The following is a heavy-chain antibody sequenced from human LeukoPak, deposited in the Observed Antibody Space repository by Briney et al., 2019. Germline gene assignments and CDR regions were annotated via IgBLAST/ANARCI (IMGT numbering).Heavy chain of an antibody. J-gene: IGHJ4*02. CDR3: ARVRRGGDSRYFAY. CDR2: ISRQGDTI. D-gene: IGHD2-21*02. Sequence: GGSLRLSCAAAGFTFTDYFWGGIRQAPVKGLDWVSHISRQGDTIESADSVKGRFTISRDNATNSLYMQMNLLRVEDTAVYFCARVRRGGDSRYFAYWGQGALVTVSS. CDR1: GFTFTDYF. V-gene: IGHV3-11*01.